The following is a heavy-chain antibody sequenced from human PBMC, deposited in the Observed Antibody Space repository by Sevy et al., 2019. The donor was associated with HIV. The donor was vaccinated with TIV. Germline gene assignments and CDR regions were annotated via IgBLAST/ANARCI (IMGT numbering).Heavy chain of an antibody. J-gene: IGHJ4*02. V-gene: IGHV3-23*01. Sequence: GGSLRLSCAASGFTFSKYSMSWVRQPPGKGLEWVSTLSFGCGEINHADSVKGRFTISRDNSKNSLYLQMNNLRAEDTAVYYCERGGCTKPHDYWGQGTMVTVSS. D-gene: IGHD2-8*01. CDR1: GFTFSKYS. CDR3: ERGGCTKPHDY. CDR2: LSFGCGEI.